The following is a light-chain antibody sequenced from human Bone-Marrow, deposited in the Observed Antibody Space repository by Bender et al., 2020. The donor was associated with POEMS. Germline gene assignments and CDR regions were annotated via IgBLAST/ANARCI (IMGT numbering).Light chain of an antibody. V-gene: IGLV2-8*01. CDR1: SSDVGGYNY. CDR3: SSHAGSIGVV. Sequence: QSALTQPPSASGSPGQSVTISCTGTSSDVGGYNYVSWYQQHPGKAPKLIIYEVTKRPSGVPDRFSGSKSDNTASLTVCGLQAEDEADYYCSSHAGSIGVVFGGGTKLTVL. CDR2: EVT. J-gene: IGLJ3*02.